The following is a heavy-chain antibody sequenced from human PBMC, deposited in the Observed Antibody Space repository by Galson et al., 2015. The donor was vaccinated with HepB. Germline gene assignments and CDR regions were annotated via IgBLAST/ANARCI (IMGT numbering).Heavy chain of an antibody. Sequence: SVKVSCKASGYTFTGYYMHWVRQAPGQGLEWMGRINPNSGGTNYAQKFQGRVTMTRDTSISTAYMELSRLRSDDTVVYYCARVRTVTTAYYYYMDVWGKGTTVTVSS. D-gene: IGHD4-17*01. CDR1: GYTFTGYY. CDR2: INPNSGGT. V-gene: IGHV1-2*05. J-gene: IGHJ6*03. CDR3: ARVRTVTTAYYYYMDV.